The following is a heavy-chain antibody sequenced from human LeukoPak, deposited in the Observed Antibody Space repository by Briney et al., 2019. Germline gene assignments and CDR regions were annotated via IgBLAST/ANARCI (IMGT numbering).Heavy chain of an antibody. V-gene: IGHV3-33*01. CDR1: GITFRSYG. Sequence: GGSLRLSCAASGITFRSYGMHWVRQAPGKGLEWVAVIWYDGSNKYYADSVKGRFTISRDNSKNTLYLQMNSLRAEDTAVYYCARDSIYDSSGYYLWGQGTLVTVSS. D-gene: IGHD3-22*01. J-gene: IGHJ5*02. CDR3: ARDSIYDSSGYYL. CDR2: IWYDGSNK.